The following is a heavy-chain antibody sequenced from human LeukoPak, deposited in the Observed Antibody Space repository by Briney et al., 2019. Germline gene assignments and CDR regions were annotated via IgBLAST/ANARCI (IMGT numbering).Heavy chain of an antibody. V-gene: IGHV3-7*03. CDR1: GFTFRNYW. D-gene: IGHD6-19*01. J-gene: IGHJ4*02. CDR2: IKQDGSDR. Sequence: GGSLRLSCAASGFTFRNYWMSWVRQAPGTGLEWVANIKQDGSDRNYVTSVRGRFTISRDNAESSLYLQMNSLRAEDTAVYYCVRNLAVAGTCFDSWGQGTLVTVSS. CDR3: VRNLAVAGTCFDS.